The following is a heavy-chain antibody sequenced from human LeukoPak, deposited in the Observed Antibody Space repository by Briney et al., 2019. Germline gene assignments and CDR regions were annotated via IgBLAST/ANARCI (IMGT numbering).Heavy chain of an antibody. CDR1: GFTFSSYG. CDR2: ISYDGSNK. Sequence: PGGSLRLSCAASGFTFSSYGMHWVRQAPGKGLEWVAVISYDGSNKYYADSVKGRFTISRDNSKNTLYLQMNSLRAEDTAAYYCAKDHVAGSYYGYWGQGTLVTVSS. CDR3: AKDHVAGSYYGY. D-gene: IGHD1-26*01. V-gene: IGHV3-30*18. J-gene: IGHJ4*02.